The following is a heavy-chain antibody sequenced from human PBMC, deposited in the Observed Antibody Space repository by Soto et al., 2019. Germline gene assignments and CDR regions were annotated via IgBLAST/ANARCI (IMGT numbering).Heavy chain of an antibody. CDR1: GFTFSSCW. V-gene: IGHV3-7*01. CDR2: IKGDGSEK. Sequence: EVQMVESGGGLVQPGGSLRLSCAASGFTFSSCWMYWVRQAPGKGLEWVANIKGDGSEKNYVDSVKGRFTISRDNAKNSLYLQMNSLRVEDTAVYYCASSLLRGQGTLVTVSS. CDR3: ASSLL. J-gene: IGHJ4*02.